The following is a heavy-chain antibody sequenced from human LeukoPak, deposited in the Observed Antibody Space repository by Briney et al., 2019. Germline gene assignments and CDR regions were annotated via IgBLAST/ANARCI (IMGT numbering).Heavy chain of an antibody. V-gene: IGHV4-39*01. J-gene: IGHJ5*02. CDR1: GGSISSSSYY. CDR3: ARRGLRYYNWFDP. Sequence: SETLSLTCTVSGGSISSSSYYWGWIRQPPGQGLEWIGSIYYSGSTYYNPSLKSRVTISVDTSKNQFSLKLSSVTAADTAVYYCARRGLRYYNWFDPWGQGTLVTVSS. CDR2: IYYSGST. D-gene: IGHD3-9*01.